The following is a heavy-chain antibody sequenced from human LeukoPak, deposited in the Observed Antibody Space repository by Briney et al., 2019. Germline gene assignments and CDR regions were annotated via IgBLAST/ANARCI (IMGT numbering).Heavy chain of an antibody. CDR1: GYSISSGYF. J-gene: IGHJ3*02. Sequence: SETLSLTCAVSGYSISSGYFWGWIRQPPGKGLEWIGSMYHSGITYYNPSLKSRVTISVDTSKNQFSLKLSSVTAADTAVYYCARDYGSFYSAIWGQGTMVTVSS. CDR2: MYHSGIT. D-gene: IGHD1-26*01. V-gene: IGHV4-38-2*02. CDR3: ARDYGSFYSAI.